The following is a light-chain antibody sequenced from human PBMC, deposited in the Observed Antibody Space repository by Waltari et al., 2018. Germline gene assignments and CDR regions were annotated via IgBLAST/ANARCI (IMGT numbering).Light chain of an antibody. CDR1: RSDVGGYDY. CDR2: DVT. J-gene: IGLJ1*01. V-gene: IGLV2-14*03. CDR3: SSYTATNTFV. Sequence: QSALTQPASVSGSPGQSITISCPGTRSDVGGYDYVSWFQQHPGKAPKLIIFDVTKRPSGVSDRFSGSKSDDTASLTISGLQAEDESDYYCSSYTATNTFVFGTGTRVSVL.